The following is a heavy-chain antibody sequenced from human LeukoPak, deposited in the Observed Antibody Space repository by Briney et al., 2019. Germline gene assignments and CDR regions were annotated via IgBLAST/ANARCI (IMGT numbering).Heavy chain of an antibody. CDR1: GGSISSYY. V-gene: IGHV4-4*07. CDR2: IYTSGST. CDR3: ARAGGFGELLLFDY. J-gene: IGHJ4*02. D-gene: IGHD3-10*01. Sequence: SETLSLTCTVSGGSISSYYWSWIRQPAGKGLEWIGRIYTSGSTYYNPSLKSRVTISVDTSKNQFSLKLSSVTAADTAVYYCARAGGFGELLLFDYWGQGTLVTVSS.